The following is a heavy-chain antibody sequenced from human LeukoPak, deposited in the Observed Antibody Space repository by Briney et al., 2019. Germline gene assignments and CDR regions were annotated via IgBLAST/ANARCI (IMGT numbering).Heavy chain of an antibody. CDR1: GGSISSYY. J-gene: IGHJ3*01. CDR2: IYTSGST. CDR3: ARDPLSPNVFDV. Sequence: SETLSPTCTVSGGSISSYYWSWIRQPAGKGLEWIGRIYTSGSTNYNPSLKSRVTISVDTSKNQFSLKLSSVTAADTAVYYCARDPLSPNVFDVWGQGTMVTVSS. V-gene: IGHV4-4*07.